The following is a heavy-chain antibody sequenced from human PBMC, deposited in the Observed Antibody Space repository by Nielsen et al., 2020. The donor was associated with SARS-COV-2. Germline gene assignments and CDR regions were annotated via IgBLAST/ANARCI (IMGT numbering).Heavy chain of an antibody. V-gene: IGHV4-31*03. CDR3: ARVRSSSSVYYYYYMDV. CDR1: GGSISSSSYY. J-gene: IGHJ6*03. Sequence: SETLSLTCTVSGGSISSSSYYWGWIRQHPGKGLEWIGYIYYSGSTYYNPSLKSRVTISVDTSKNQFSLKLSSVTAADTAVYYCARVRSSSSVYYYYYMDVWGKGTTVTVSS. CDR2: IYYSGST. D-gene: IGHD6-6*01.